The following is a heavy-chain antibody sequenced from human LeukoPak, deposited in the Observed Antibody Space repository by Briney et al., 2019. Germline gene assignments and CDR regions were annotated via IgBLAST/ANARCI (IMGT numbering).Heavy chain of an antibody. J-gene: IGHJ4*02. CDR1: GGSISSYY. Sequence: SETLSLTCTVSGGSISSYYWSWIRQPPGKGLEWIGYIYYSGSTNYNPSLKSRVTISVDTSKNQFSLKLSSVTAADTAVCYCARQHSSGWTPYYFDYWGQGTLVTVSS. CDR2: IYYSGST. D-gene: IGHD6-19*01. V-gene: IGHV4-59*01. CDR3: ARQHSSGWTPYYFDY.